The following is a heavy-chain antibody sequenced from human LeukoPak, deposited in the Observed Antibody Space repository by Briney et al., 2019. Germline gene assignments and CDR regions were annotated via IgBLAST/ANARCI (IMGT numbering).Heavy chain of an antibody. D-gene: IGHD4-17*01. CDR1: GGSISSSSYY. J-gene: IGHJ4*02. CDR2: IYYSGST. V-gene: IGHV4-39*01. CDR3: ARLLDVGYGDSYFDY. Sequence: PSETLSLTCTVSGGSISSSSYYWGWVRQPPGKGLEWIGSIYYSGSTYYNPSLKSRVTISVDTSKNQFSLKLSSVTAADTAVYYCARLLDVGYGDSYFDYWGQGTLVTVSS.